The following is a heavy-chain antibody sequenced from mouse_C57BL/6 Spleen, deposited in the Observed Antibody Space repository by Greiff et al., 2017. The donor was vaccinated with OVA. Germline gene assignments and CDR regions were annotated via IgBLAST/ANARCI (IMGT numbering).Heavy chain of an antibody. CDR1: GYTFTSYC. J-gene: IGHJ3*01. Sequence: VQLQQSGAELARPGASVKLSCKASGYTFTSYCIGWVKQRPGQGLEWIGEIYPRSGNTYYNEKFKGKATLTADKSSSTAYMELRSLTSEDSAVYFCARRGWFPFFAYWGQGTLVTVSA. D-gene: IGHD2-3*01. CDR3: ARRGWFPFFAY. V-gene: IGHV1-81*01. CDR2: IYPRSGNT.